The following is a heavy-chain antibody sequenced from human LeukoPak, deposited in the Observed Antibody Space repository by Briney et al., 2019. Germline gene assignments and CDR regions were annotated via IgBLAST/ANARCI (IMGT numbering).Heavy chain of an antibody. Sequence: GASVKVSCKASGYTFTSYYRHWVRQAPGQGLEWMGVINPSGGSKNYAQKFQGRVTMTRDTTTSTVYMELSSLRSEDTAVYYCARDSGIISGSFDYWGQGTLVTVSS. J-gene: IGHJ4*02. CDR2: INPSGGSK. CDR1: GYTFTSYY. CDR3: ARDSGIISGSFDY. V-gene: IGHV1-46*01. D-gene: IGHD2-15*01.